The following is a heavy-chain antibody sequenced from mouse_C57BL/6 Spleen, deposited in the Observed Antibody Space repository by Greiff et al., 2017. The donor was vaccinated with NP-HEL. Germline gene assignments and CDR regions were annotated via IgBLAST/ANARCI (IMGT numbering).Heavy chain of an antibody. CDR3: AREGDYGSSYRYFDY. Sequence: QVQRKQPGAELVKPGASVKMSCKASGYTFTSYWITWVKQRPGQGLEWIGDIYPGSGSTNYNEKFKSKATLTVDTSSSTAYMQLSSLTSEDSAVYYCAREGDYGSSYRYFDYWGQGTTLTVSS. V-gene: IGHV1-55*01. J-gene: IGHJ2*01. D-gene: IGHD1-1*01. CDR1: GYTFTSYW. CDR2: IYPGSGST.